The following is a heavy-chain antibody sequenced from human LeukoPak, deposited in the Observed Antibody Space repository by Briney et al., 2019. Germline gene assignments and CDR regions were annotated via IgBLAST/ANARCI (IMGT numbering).Heavy chain of an antibody. CDR3: AKGVGSVGAYYFDS. CDR1: GFTFSNYA. Sequence: GGSLRLSCAASGFTFSNYAMSWVRQAPGKGLEWVSGKGRFSISRDTSNNTLYLQMNSLRAEDTAVYYCAKGVGSVGAYYFDSWGQGTLVTVSS. V-gene: IGHV3-23*01. D-gene: IGHD5/OR15-5a*01. J-gene: IGHJ4*02.